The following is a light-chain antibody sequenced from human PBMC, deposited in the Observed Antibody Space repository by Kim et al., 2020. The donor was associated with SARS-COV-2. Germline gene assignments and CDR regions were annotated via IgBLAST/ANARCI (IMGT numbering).Light chain of an antibody. Sequence: SASLGDRVTITCRASQGISRFLAWFQQKAGKVPKRLIYDVSTLQSGVPSRFSGSGSGTEFTLTITSLQPEDFATYFCLQHKTFPYTFGQGIKLEI. CDR1: QGISRF. V-gene: IGKV1-17*03. CDR3: LQHKTFPYT. CDR2: DVS. J-gene: IGKJ2*01.